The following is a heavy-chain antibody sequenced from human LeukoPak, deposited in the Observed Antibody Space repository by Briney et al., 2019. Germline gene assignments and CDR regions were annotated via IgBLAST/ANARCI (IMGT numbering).Heavy chain of an antibody. V-gene: IGHV4-59*01. CDR2: IYYSGSI. Sequence: SETLSLTCTVSGGSISSYYWSWIRQPPGKGLEWIGYIYYSGSINYNPSLKSRVTTSVDTSKNQFSLKLSSVTAADTAVYYCARGRSNGMDVWGQGTTVTVSS. CDR3: ARGRSNGMDV. J-gene: IGHJ6*02. CDR1: GGSISSYY.